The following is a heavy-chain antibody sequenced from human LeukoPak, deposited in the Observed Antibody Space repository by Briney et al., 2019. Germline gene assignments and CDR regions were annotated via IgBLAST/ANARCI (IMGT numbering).Heavy chain of an antibody. D-gene: IGHD2-21*02. V-gene: IGHV4-34*01. Sequence: SETLSLTCAVYGGSFSVYSWSWIRQPPGKGLEWIGEINHSGNTNYNPSLKSRVTISVDTSKNQFSLKLSSVTAADTAVYYCARGGFYCGGDCYVDYWGQGTLVTVSS. CDR2: INHSGNT. CDR3: ARGGFYCGGDCYVDY. J-gene: IGHJ4*02. CDR1: GGSFSVYS.